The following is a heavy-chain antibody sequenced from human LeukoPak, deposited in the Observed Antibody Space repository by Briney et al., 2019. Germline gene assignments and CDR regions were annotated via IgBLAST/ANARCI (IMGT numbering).Heavy chain of an antibody. CDR1: GGSVSSYY. D-gene: IGHD2-2*01. J-gene: IGHJ4*02. CDR3: AVDNRDY. CDR2: IYTSGNT. Sequence: PSETLSLTCTVSGGSVSSYYWSWIRQAAGKGLEWIGRIYTSGNTNYNPSLKSRVTISVDKSKDQFSLNLISVTAADTGMYYCAVDNRDYWGQGTLVTVSS. V-gene: IGHV4-4*07.